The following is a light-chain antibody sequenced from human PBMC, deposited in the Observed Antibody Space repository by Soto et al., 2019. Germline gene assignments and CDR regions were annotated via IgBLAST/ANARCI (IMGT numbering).Light chain of an antibody. J-gene: IGLJ1*01. CDR2: SNN. V-gene: IGLV1-44*01. CDR1: SSNIGSNT. Sequence: QSVLTQPPSASGTPGQRVTISCSGSSSNIGSNTVNWYQQLQGTAPKLLIYSNNQRPSGVADRFSGSKSGTSASLAISGLQSEDEADYYCAAWDDSLNAHVFGXGTKLTVL. CDR3: AAWDDSLNAHV.